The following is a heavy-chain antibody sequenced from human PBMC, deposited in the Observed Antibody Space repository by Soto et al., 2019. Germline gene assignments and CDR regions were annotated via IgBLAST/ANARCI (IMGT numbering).Heavy chain of an antibody. Sequence: LSLTCTVSGGSISSYYWSWIRQPPGKGLEWIGYIYYTGGTNYNPSLKSRVTISVDTSKNQFSLKLSSVTAADTAVYYCARHMGNYGDYIPSFDYWGQGTLVTVSS. CDR1: GGSISSYY. J-gene: IGHJ4*02. CDR2: IYYTGGT. D-gene: IGHD4-17*01. CDR3: ARHMGNYGDYIPSFDY. V-gene: IGHV4-59*08.